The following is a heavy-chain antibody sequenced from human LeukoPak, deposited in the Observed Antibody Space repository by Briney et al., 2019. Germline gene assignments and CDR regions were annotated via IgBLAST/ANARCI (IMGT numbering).Heavy chain of an antibody. CDR1: GYTFTSYG. J-gene: IGHJ6*03. CDR2: ISPYNFHT. CDR3: ARIEYSSSDYYYYYMDV. Sequence: ASVKVSCKASGYTFTSYGISWVRQAPGQGGEWMGWISPYNFHTNYAQQLQARVTITTDPSTSTAYMELRTLRSDDTAVYYCARIEYSSSDYYYYYMDVWGKGTTVTVSS. D-gene: IGHD6-6*01. V-gene: IGHV1-18*01.